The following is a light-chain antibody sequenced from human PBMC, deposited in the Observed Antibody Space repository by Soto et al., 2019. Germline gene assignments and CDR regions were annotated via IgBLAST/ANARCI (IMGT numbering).Light chain of an antibody. CDR1: SSDIGSYNL. J-gene: IGLJ1*01. CDR2: EVS. V-gene: IGLV2-23*02. CDR3: CSYAGSSTFVV. Sequence: QSVLTQPASVSGSPGQSITISCTGTSSDIGSYNLVSWYQQHPGKAPKLMIYEVSKRPSGVSNRFSGPKSGNTASLTISGLQAEDEADYYCCSYAGSSTFVVFGTGTKVTVL.